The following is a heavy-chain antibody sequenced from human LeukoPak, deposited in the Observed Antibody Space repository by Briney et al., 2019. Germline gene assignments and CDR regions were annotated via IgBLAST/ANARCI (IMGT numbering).Heavy chain of an antibody. CDR1: GFTFSSYW. J-gene: IGHJ4*02. CDR2: INSDGSST. V-gene: IGHV3-74*01. CDR3: ARHRQAGDFDY. D-gene: IGHD2-21*01. Sequence: GGSLRLSCAASGFTFSSYWMHWVRQAPGKGLVGVSRINSDGSSTTYADSVKGRFTISRDNAKNTLYLQMNSLRAEDTAVYYCARHRQAGDFDYWGQGTLVTVSS.